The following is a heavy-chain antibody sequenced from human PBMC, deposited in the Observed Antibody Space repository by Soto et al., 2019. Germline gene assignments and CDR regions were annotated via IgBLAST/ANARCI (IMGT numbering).Heavy chain of an antibody. J-gene: IGHJ4*02. CDR1: GGSISSSSYY. CDR2: IYYSGST. D-gene: IGHD1-7*01. V-gene: IGHV4-39*01. CDR3: ARQSNWNYDV. Sequence: SETLSLTCTVSGGSISSSSYYWGWIRQPPGKGLEWIGSIYYSGSTYYNPSLKSRVTISVDTSKNQFSLKLSSVTAADTAVYYCARQSNWNYDVCGQGTLVTVSS.